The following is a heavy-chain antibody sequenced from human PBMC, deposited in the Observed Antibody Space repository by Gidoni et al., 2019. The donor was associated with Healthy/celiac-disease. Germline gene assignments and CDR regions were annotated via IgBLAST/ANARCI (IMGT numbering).Heavy chain of an antibody. D-gene: IGHD3-22*01. CDR1: GGSISSSY. CDR3: ARDDYDSSGYLDYFDY. J-gene: IGHJ4*02. V-gene: IGHV4-4*07. Sequence: QVQLQETGPGLVKPSETLSLTCTVSGGSISSSYWSWIRQPAGKGLEWIGRIYTSGSTNYNPSLKSRVTMSVDTSKNQFSLKLSSVTAADTAVYYCARDDYDSSGYLDYFDYWGQGTLVTVSS. CDR2: IYTSGST.